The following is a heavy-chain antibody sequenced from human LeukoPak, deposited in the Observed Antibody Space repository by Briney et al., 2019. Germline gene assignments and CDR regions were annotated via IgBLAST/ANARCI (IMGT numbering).Heavy chain of an antibody. CDR2: ISGSGGST. J-gene: IGHJ4*02. V-gene: IGHV3-23*01. Sequence: GGSLRLSCAASGFTFSSYAMSWVRQAPGKGLEWDSAISGSGGSTYYADSVKGRFTIPRDNSKNTLYLQMNSLRAEDTAVYYCAKDDYGDYDYWGQGTLVTVSS. D-gene: IGHD4-17*01. CDR3: AKDDYGDYDY. CDR1: GFTFSSYA.